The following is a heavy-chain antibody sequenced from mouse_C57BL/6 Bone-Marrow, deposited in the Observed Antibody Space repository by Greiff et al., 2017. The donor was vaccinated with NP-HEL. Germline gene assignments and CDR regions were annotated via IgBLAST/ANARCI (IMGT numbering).Heavy chain of an antibody. J-gene: IGHJ1*03. Sequence: EVHLVESGAGLVKPGGSLKLSCAASGFTFSSYAMSWVRQTPEQRLEWVAYISSGGDYIYYADTVKGRFTISRDNARNTLYLQMSSLKSEDTAMYYCTRDPYGSSYWYFDVWGTGTTVTVSS. CDR1: GFTFSSYA. D-gene: IGHD1-1*01. V-gene: IGHV5-9-1*02. CDR2: ISSGGDYI. CDR3: TRDPYGSSYWYFDV.